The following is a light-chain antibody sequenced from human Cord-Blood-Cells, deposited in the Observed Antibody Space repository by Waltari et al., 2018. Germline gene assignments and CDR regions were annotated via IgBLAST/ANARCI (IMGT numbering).Light chain of an antibody. CDR1: QSVSSSY. J-gene: IGKJ2*01. CDR2: GAS. Sequence: EIVLTQSPGTLSLSPGARATLSSRASQSVSSSYLAWYQQKPGQAPRLLIYGASSRATGIPDRFSGSGSGTDFTLTISRLEPEDFAVYYCQQYGSSPMYTFGQGTKLEIK. CDR3: QQYGSSPMYT. V-gene: IGKV3-20*01.